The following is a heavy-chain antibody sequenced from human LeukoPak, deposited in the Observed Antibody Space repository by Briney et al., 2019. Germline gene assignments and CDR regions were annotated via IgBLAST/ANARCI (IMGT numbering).Heavy chain of an antibody. J-gene: IGHJ6*03. CDR1: GGSITNYY. CDR2: IYSNETT. D-gene: IGHD3-10*01. Sequence: PSETLSLTCTVSGGSITNYYWTWVRQPAGKGLEWIGRIYSNETTNYNPSLKSRVTMSVDTSKNQFSLRLTSVTAADTAVYYCARGPPITMVRGVIGMVTATYYYYYMDVWGKGTTVTVSS. V-gene: IGHV4-4*07. CDR3: ARGPPITMVRGVIGMVTATYYYYYMDV.